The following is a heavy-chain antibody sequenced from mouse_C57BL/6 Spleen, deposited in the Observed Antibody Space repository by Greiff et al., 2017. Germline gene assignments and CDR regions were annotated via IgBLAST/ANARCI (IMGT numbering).Heavy chain of an antibody. J-gene: IGHJ2*01. CDR3: ARSENFFDY. Sequence: EVKLEESGGGLVKPGGSLKLSCAASGFTFSSYAMSWVRQTPEKRLEWVATISDGGSYTYYPDNVKGRFTISRDNAKNNLYLQMSHLKSEDTAMYYCARSENFFDYWGQGTTLTVSS. V-gene: IGHV5-4*03. CDR2: ISDGGSYT. CDR1: GFTFSSYA.